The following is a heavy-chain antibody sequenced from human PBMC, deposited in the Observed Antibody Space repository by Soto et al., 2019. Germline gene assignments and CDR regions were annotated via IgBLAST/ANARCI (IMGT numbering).Heavy chain of an antibody. V-gene: IGHV5-10-1*01. D-gene: IGHD3-16*02. Sequence: GESLKISCKGSGYSFTSYWISWVRQMPGKGLEWMGRIDPSDSYTNYSPSFQGHVTISADKSISTAYLQWSSLKASDTAMYYCARRGYDYVWGSYRYTGGPFDYWGQGTLVTVSS. CDR1: GYSFTSYW. CDR2: IDPSDSYT. CDR3: ARRGYDYVWGSYRYTGGPFDY. J-gene: IGHJ4*02.